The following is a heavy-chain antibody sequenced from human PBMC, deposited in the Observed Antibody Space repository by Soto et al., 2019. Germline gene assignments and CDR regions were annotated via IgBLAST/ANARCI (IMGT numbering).Heavy chain of an antibody. J-gene: IGHJ5*02. D-gene: IGHD4-4*01. CDR2: ISYDGSNK. CDR1: GFTFSSYA. Sequence: PGGSLRLSCAASGFTFSSYAMHWVRQAPGKGLEWVAVISYDGSNKYYADSVKGRFTISRDNSKNTLYLQMNSLRAEDTAVYYCARGRGNSNYVASWFDPWGQGTLVTVS. V-gene: IGHV3-30-3*01. CDR3: ARGRGNSNYVASWFDP.